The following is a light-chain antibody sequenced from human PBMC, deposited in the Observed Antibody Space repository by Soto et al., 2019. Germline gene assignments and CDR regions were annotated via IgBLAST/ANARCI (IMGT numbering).Light chain of an antibody. CDR2: DVN. CDR3: CSYSGSSTIVV. CDR1: SSDVGGYNF. J-gene: IGLJ2*01. Sequence: QSALTQPASVSGSPGQSITISCTGTSSDVGGYNFVSWYQQHPGKAPRLMILDVNNRPSGVSTRFSGSKSGNTASLTISGLQAEDEPDYYCCSYSGSSTIVVFGGGTKLTVL. V-gene: IGLV2-14*03.